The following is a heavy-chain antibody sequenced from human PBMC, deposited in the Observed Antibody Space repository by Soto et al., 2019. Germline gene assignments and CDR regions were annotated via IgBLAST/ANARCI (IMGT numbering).Heavy chain of an antibody. CDR3: AREQIAAAGNYYYCYYMDV. Sequence: GASVKVSCKASGYTFTSYYMHWVRQAPGQGLEWMGIINPSGGSTSYAQKFQGRVTMTRDTSTSTVYMELSSLRSEDTAVYYCAREQIAAAGNYYYCYYMDVWGKGTTVTVSS. D-gene: IGHD6-13*01. J-gene: IGHJ6*03. CDR1: GYTFTSYY. V-gene: IGHV1-46*03. CDR2: INPSGGST.